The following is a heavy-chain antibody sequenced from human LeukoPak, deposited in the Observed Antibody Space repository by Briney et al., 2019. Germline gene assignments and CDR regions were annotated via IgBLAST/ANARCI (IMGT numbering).Heavy chain of an antibody. Sequence: GGSLRLSCAVSGFTVSGNYMSWVRQAPGKGLEWVSLIYSGGTTYYADSVKGRFTISRDNSKNTLYLQMNSLRAEDTAVYYCAKDPRSLAYCGGDCYSWGQGTLVTVSS. J-gene: IGHJ5*02. CDR1: GFTVSGNY. D-gene: IGHD2-21*02. V-gene: IGHV3-53*01. CDR2: IYSGGTT. CDR3: AKDPRSLAYCGGDCYS.